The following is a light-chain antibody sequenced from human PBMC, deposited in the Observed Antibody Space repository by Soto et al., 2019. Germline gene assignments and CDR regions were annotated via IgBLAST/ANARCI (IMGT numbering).Light chain of an antibody. CDR1: QSIDKY. CDR2: AAS. V-gene: IGKV1-39*01. CDR3: QQSYSTPSRT. Sequence: DIQMTQSPSSLSASVGDRVTITCRASQSIDKYVNRYQQKPGKGPNLLIYAASNLRTGVPSRFSGSGSGTDFTLTISSLLPEDFATYFCQQSYSTPSRTFGGGTKVDIK. J-gene: IGKJ4*01.